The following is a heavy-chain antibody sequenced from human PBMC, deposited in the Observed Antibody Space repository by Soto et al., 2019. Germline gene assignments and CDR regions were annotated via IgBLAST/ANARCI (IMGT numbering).Heavy chain of an antibody. Sequence: ASVKVSCKASGGTFSSYTISWVRQAPGQGLEWMGGIIPIFGTANYAQKFQGRVTITADESTSTAYMELSSLRSEDTAVYYCARDLSWGQKTQHYYYYYGMDVWGQGTTVTVSS. CDR3: ARDLSWGQKTQHYYYYYGMDV. V-gene: IGHV1-69*13. J-gene: IGHJ6*02. D-gene: IGHD6-13*01. CDR1: GGTFSSYT. CDR2: IIPIFGTA.